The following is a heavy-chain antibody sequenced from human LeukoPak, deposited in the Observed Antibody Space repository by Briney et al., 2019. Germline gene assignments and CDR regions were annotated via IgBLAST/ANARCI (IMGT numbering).Heavy chain of an antibody. Sequence: PGGSLRLSCVASGFTFSNYGMHWARQAPGKGLEWVAVISSDERTTYYADSVKGLFTISRDLSKSTLYLQMDSLTGEDTAVYYCAKEKAHAHPVDYWGQGTLVTVSS. CDR3: AKEKAHAHPVDY. J-gene: IGHJ4*02. CDR1: GFTFSNYG. CDR2: ISSDERTT. V-gene: IGHV3-30*18.